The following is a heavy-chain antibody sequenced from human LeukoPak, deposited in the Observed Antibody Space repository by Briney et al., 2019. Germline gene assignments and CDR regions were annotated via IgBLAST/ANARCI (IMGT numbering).Heavy chain of an antibody. CDR1: GYTFTSYG. J-gene: IGHJ6*03. CDR3: ARDYYESSGYYYYYYYMDV. V-gene: IGHV1-18*01. Sequence: ASVKVSCKASGYTFTSYGISWVRQAPGQGLEWMGWISAYNGNTNYAQKLQGRVTMTTDTSTSTAYMELRSLRSEDTAVYYCARDYYESSGYYYYYYYMDVWGKGTTVTISS. CDR2: ISAYNGNT. D-gene: IGHD3-22*01.